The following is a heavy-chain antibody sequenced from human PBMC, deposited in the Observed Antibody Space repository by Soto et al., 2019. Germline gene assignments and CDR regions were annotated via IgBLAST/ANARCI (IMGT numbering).Heavy chain of an antibody. J-gene: IGHJ6*02. CDR2: IYWNDDK. V-gene: IGHV2-5*01. D-gene: IGHD3-10*01. CDR3: ARVRGSGQGGYGMDF. Sequence: SGPTLVNPTQTLTLTCTFSGFSLGTSGVGVGWIRQPPGKALEWLALIYWNDDKRYSPSLKSRLTITKDTSKNQVVLTMTNMDPVDTATYYCARVRGSGQGGYGMDFRGQGTTVTVSS. CDR1: GFSLGTSGVG.